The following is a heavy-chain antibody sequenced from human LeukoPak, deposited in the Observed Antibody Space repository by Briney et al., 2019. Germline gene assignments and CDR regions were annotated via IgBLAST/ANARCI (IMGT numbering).Heavy chain of an antibody. Sequence: PSETLSLTCTVSGGSISSYYWSWIRQPPGKGLEWIGYIYYSGSTKYNPSLKSRVTISLDTSKNQFSLKLSSVTAADTAVYYCARHKEDGSGSFDSWGQGTLVTVSS. CDR1: GGSISSYY. J-gene: IGHJ4*02. CDR2: IYYSGST. D-gene: IGHD3-10*01. V-gene: IGHV4-59*08. CDR3: ARHKEDGSGSFDS.